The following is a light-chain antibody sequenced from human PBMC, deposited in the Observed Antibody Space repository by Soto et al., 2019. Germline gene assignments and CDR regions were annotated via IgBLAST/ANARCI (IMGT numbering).Light chain of an antibody. CDR2: DVS. CDR3: NSYTSSTTWV. Sequence: QSVLTQPASVSGSPGQSITISCTGTSSDVGGYNYVSWYQQHPGKAPKLIIYDVSNRPSGVSSRFSGSKSVNTASLTISGLQAEDEADYYCNSYTSSTTWVFGGGTKVTVL. V-gene: IGLV2-14*03. J-gene: IGLJ3*02. CDR1: SSDVGGYNY.